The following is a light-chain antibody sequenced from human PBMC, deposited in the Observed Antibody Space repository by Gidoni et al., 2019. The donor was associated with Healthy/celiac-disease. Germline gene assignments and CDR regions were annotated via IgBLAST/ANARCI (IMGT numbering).Light chain of an antibody. J-gene: IGLJ1*01. CDR3: QSYDSSLSGYV. V-gene: IGLV1-40*01. Sequence: QSVLTQPPSVSAAPGQSVTISCTGSSSNIGAGYDVHWYQQLPGTAPNLLIYGNSNRPSGVPDRFSGSKSGTSASLAITGLQAEDEADYYCQSYDSSLSGYVFGTGTKVTVL. CDR1: SSNIGAGYD. CDR2: GNS.